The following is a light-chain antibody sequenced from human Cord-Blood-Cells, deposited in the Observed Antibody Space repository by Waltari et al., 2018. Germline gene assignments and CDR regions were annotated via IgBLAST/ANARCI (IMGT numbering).Light chain of an antibody. CDR1: SSDVGSSTL. Sequence: QSALTQPASVSGSPGQSLTISCTGTSSDVGSSTLVSWYQQHPGKAPKLTIYEVSKRPSGVSNRFSGSKSGNTASLTISGLQAEDEADYYCCSYAGSSTSLFGTGTKVTVL. CDR2: EVS. V-gene: IGLV2-23*02. J-gene: IGLJ1*01. CDR3: CSYAGSSTSL.